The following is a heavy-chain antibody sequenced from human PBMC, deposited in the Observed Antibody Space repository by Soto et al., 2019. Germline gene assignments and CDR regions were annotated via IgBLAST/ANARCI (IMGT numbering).Heavy chain of an antibody. CDR1: GDSVSGNSVA. J-gene: IGHJ5*02. D-gene: IGHD6-13*01. CDR3: ARDFGARIAATRWFDP. Sequence: SQTLSLTCALSGDSVSGNSVAWNWMRQSPSRGLEWLGRTYYRSKRYNDYAASVRGRISINADTSKNQVSLQLNSVTPEDTAVYYCARDFGARIAATRWFDPWGQGTLVTVSS. CDR2: TYYRSKRYN. V-gene: IGHV6-1*01.